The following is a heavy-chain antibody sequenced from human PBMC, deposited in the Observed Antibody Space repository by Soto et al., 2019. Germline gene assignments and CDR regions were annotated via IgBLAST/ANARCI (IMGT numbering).Heavy chain of an antibody. V-gene: IGHV3-21*01. CDR2: ISSSSYI. D-gene: IGHD2-2*01. CDR1: GFTFSSYS. Sequence: TGGSLRLSCAASGFTFSSYSMNWVRQAPGKGLEWVSSISSSSYIYYADSVKGRFTISRDNAKNSLYLQMNSLRAEDTAVYYCARDRGYCSSTSCYLVAFDIWGQGTMVTVSS. CDR3: ARDRGYCSSTSCYLVAFDI. J-gene: IGHJ3*02.